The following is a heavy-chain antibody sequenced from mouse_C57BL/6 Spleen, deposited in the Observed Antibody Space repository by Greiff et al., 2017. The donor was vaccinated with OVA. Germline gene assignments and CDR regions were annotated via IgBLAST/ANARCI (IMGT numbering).Heavy chain of an antibody. CDR3: TRDRIYYGSSYYFDY. D-gene: IGHD1-1*01. Sequence: EVMLVESGEGLVKPGGSLKLSCAASGFTFSSYAMSWVRQTPEKRLEWVAYISSGGDYIYYADTVKGRFTISRDNARNTLYLQMSSLKSEDTAMYYCTRDRIYYGSSYYFDYWGQGTTLTVSS. J-gene: IGHJ2*01. CDR2: ISSGGDYI. V-gene: IGHV5-9-1*02. CDR1: GFTFSSYA.